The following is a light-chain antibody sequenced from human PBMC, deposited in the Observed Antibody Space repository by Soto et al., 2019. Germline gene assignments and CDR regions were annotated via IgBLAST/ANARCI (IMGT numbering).Light chain of an antibody. Sequence: QSVLTQPPSASGTPGQRVTISCSGSSSDIGSSYVHWYQQLPGTAPKLLIYRNNQRPSGVPDRFSGSKSGTSASLAISGLRSEDEADYYCVAWDDSLSARVFGGGTKLTVL. CDR1: SSDIGSSY. V-gene: IGLV1-47*01. CDR3: VAWDDSLSARV. J-gene: IGLJ3*02. CDR2: RNN.